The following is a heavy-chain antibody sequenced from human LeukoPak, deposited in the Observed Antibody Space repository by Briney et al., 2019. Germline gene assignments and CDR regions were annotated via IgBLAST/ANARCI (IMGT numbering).Heavy chain of an antibody. CDR2: IYSGGST. CDR1: GFTVSSNY. D-gene: IGHD3-3*01. Sequence: PGGSLRLSCAASGFTVSSNYMSWVRQAPGKGLEWVSVIYSGGSTYYADSVKGRFTISRDNSKNTLYLQMNSLRAEDTAVYYCAKFTETYYGYFDYWGQGTLVTVSS. V-gene: IGHV3-53*01. CDR3: AKFTETYYGYFDY. J-gene: IGHJ4*02.